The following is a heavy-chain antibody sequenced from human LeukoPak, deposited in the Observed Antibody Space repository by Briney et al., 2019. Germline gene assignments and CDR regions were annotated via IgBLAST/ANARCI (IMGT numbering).Heavy chain of an antibody. V-gene: IGHV4-59*08. J-gene: IGHJ5*02. CDR2: MYYSGST. D-gene: IGHD5-12*01. CDR1: GGSISSHF. Sequence: SETLSLTCSVSGGSISSHFWSWIRQPPGKGLELIGHMYYSGSTNYNPSLKSRVTISVDTFKNHFSLKLRSVTAADTAVYYCVRYRLSAGDISWGQGSLVIVSS. CDR3: VRYRLSAGDIS.